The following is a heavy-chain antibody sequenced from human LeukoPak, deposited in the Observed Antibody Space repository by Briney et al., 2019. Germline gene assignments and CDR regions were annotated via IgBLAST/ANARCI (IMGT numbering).Heavy chain of an antibody. D-gene: IGHD1-26*01. CDR1: GYTFTSYG. J-gene: IGHJ4*02. CDR3: ARGSPKEWELRSWDY. Sequence: GASVKVSCKASGYTFTSYGISWVRQAPGQGLEWMGWISAYNGNTNYAQKLQGRVTMTTDTSTSTAYMELRSLRSDDTAVYYCARGSPKEWELRSWDYWGQGTLVTVSS. V-gene: IGHV1-18*01. CDR2: ISAYNGNT.